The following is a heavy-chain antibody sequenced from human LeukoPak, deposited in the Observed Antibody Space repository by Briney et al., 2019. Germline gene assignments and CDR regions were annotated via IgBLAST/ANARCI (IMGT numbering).Heavy chain of an antibody. J-gene: IGHJ6*03. CDR1: GFTFSSYA. D-gene: IGHD5-24*01. CDR2: ISYDGSNK. CDR3: ARDPNGYNIFYYYYYYMDV. Sequence: PGGSLRLSCAASGFTFSSYAMHWVRQAPGKGLEWVAVISYDGSNKYYADSVKGRFTISRDNSKNTLYLQMNSLRAEDTAVYYCARDPNGYNIFYYYYYYMDVWGKGTTVTVSS. V-gene: IGHV3-30*04.